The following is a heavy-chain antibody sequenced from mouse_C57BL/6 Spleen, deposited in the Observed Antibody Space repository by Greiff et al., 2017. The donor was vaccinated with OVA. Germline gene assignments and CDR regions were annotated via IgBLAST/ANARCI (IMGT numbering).Heavy chain of an antibody. D-gene: IGHD4-1*01. CDR1: GYTFTDYN. Sequence: EVQLQESGPELVKPGASVKMSCKASGYTFTDYNMHWVKQSHGKSLEWIGYINPNNGGTSYNQKFKGKATLTVNKSSSTAYMELRSLTSEDSAVYYCAKDWDPTLYFDYWGQGTTLTVSS. V-gene: IGHV1-22*01. J-gene: IGHJ2*01. CDR3: AKDWDPTLYFDY. CDR2: INPNNGGT.